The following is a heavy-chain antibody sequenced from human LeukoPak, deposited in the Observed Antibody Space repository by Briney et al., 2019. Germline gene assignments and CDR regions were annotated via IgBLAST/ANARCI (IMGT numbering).Heavy chain of an antibody. D-gene: IGHD3-10*01. CDR2: MSGSGGST. J-gene: IGHJ4*02. Sequence: PGGSLRLSCAASGFTFSSYAMSWVRQAPGKGLEWVSAMSGSGGSTYYADSVEGRFTISRDNSKNTLYLQMNSLRAEDTAVYYCAKDSGSMVRGPFDYWGQGTLVTVSS. CDR1: GFTFSSYA. V-gene: IGHV3-23*01. CDR3: AKDSGSMVRGPFDY.